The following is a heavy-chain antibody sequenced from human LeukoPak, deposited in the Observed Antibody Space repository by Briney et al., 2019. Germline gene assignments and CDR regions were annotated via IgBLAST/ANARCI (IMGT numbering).Heavy chain of an antibody. D-gene: IGHD2-15*01. CDR2: IYTSGST. J-gene: IGHJ6*03. V-gene: IGHV4-61*02. CDR3: ARAESWYTDYYYYYMDV. CDR1: GGSISSGSYY. Sequence: SETLSLTCTVSGGSISSGSYYWSWIRQPAGKGLEWIGRIYTSGSTNYNPSLKSRVTISVDTSKNQFSLKLSSVTAADTAVYYCARAESWYTDYYYYYMDVWGKGTTVTVSS.